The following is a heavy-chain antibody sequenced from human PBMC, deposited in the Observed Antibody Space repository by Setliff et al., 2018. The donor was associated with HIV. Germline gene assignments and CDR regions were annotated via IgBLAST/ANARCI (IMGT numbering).Heavy chain of an antibody. Sequence: GASVKVSCKTSGGTLSTYVINWVRQAPGQGLEWMGGIIPMFGTANYAQKFQGRVTITADESTSTAYMELSSLRSEDTAVYYCARPQFHPNYYGSGSYLRYYGMDVWGQGTTVTVSS. V-gene: IGHV1-69*13. CDR2: IIPMFGTA. J-gene: IGHJ6*02. CDR3: ARPQFHPNYYGSGSYLRYYGMDV. D-gene: IGHD3-10*01. CDR1: GGTLSTYV.